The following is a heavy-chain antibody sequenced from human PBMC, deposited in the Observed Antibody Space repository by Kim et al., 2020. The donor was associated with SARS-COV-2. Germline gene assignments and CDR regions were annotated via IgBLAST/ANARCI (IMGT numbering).Heavy chain of an antibody. CDR3: ARSYLWGNWFDP. J-gene: IGHJ5*02. D-gene: IGHD2-21*01. Sequence: EGSLRLSCAASGFTFSSYWMHWVRQAPGKGLVWVSYIKSDGSNTNYADSVKGRFTISRDNAKNTLYLQMNSLRVEDTAVYFCARSYLWGNWFDPWGQGTLVTVSS. V-gene: IGHV3-74*01. CDR1: GFTFSSYW. CDR2: IKSDGSNT.